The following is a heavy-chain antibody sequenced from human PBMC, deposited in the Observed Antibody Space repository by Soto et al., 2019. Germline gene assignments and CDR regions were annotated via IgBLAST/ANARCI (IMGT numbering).Heavy chain of an antibody. CDR2: ISYDGSNK. D-gene: IGHD4-4*01. Sequence: GRTLRLSCAPSAVTFSSYAMHWVRQAPGKGLEWVAVISYDGSNKYYADSVKGRFTISRDNSKNTLYLQMNSLRAEDTAVYYCARDNVDYSNLRGLVYYYYGMDVWGQGTTVTVSS. CDR1: AVTFSSYA. J-gene: IGHJ6*02. CDR3: ARDNVDYSNLRGLVYYYYGMDV. V-gene: IGHV3-30-3*01.